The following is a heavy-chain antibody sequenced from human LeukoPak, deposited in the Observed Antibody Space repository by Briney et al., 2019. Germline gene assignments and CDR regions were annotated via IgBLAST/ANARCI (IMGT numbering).Heavy chain of an antibody. CDR2: VHFSGYA. CDR1: ADSISSYY. Sequence: SETLSLTCSISADSISSYYWGWIRQTPQRGLELIGYVHFSGYADYNPSLKSRVNLSVDTTKKLISLRLTSVTAADTAVYYCARRGFFGSGNYYNPSSYFDVWGRGALVTVSS. D-gene: IGHD3-10*01. J-gene: IGHJ2*01. CDR3: ARRGFFGSGNYYNPSSYFDV. V-gene: IGHV4-59*12.